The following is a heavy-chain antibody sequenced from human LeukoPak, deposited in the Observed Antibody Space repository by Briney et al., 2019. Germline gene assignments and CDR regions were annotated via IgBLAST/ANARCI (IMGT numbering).Heavy chain of an antibody. V-gene: IGHV3-23*01. CDR2: ISGSGGST. Sequence: GGSLRLSCAASGFTFSSYAMSWVRQAPGKGLEWVSAISGSGGSTYYADSVKGRFTISRDNSKNTLYLQMNSLRAEDTAVYYCAKDEYYHDSSGLFDYWGQGTLVTVSS. CDR1: GFTFSSYA. CDR3: AKDEYYHDSSGLFDY. J-gene: IGHJ4*02. D-gene: IGHD3-22*01.